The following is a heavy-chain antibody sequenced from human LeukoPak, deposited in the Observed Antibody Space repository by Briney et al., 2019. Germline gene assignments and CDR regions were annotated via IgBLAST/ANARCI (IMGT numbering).Heavy chain of an antibody. J-gene: IGHJ2*01. V-gene: IGHV4-31*03. Sequence: SETLSLTCSVSGGSISRVDSYWTWIPQHPGKGLEWIGYIFYSGPSYYNPSLESRLTISVDMSKNQFSLRLSSVTAADTAVYYCARSSGKQGRQFRGWHFDLWGRGTLVSVSS. CDR2: IFYSGPS. CDR1: GGSISRVDSY. CDR3: ARSSGKQGRQFRGWHFDL. D-gene: IGHD5-24*01.